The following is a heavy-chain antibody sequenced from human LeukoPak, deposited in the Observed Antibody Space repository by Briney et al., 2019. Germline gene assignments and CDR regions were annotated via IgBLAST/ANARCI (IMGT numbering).Heavy chain of an antibody. V-gene: IGHV3-48*01. CDR3: ARDGRSGIAVAASGGLDY. CDR2: INSERKTT. D-gene: IGHD6-19*01. CDR1: GYTFSDYS. Sequence: PGGSLRLSCAASGYTFSDYSMNWVRQAPGKGLEDLSYINSERKTTWYADSVKGRLTASRDNAKNSLYLQMNSLRVEDTAVYYCARDGRSGIAVAASGGLDYWGQGTLVTVPS. J-gene: IGHJ4*02.